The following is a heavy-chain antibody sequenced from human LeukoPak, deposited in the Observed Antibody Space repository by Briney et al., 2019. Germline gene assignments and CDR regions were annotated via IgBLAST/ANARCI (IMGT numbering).Heavy chain of an antibody. D-gene: IGHD2-15*01. CDR3: AAHQGYCSGGGCGPY. Sequence: QPGGSLRLSCAASGFTFSTFGMHWVRQAPGKGLEWLAFIGNDGSNKYYVDSVKGRFTISRDNSKNTLYLQMNTLRAEDTAVYRCAAHQGYCSGGGCGPYWGQGTQVTVSS. V-gene: IGHV3-30*02. CDR1: GFTFSTFG. J-gene: IGHJ4*02. CDR2: IGNDGSNK.